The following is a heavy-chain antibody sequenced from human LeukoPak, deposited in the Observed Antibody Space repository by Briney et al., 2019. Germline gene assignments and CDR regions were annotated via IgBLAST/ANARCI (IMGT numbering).Heavy chain of an antibody. Sequence: GGSLRLSCAASGFTFSSYWMSWVRRAPGKGLEWVANIKQDGSEKYYVDSVKGRFTTSRDNAKNSLYLQMNSLRAEDTAVYYCARGSLRYFVSDYWGQGTLVTVSS. V-gene: IGHV3-7*01. CDR2: IKQDGSEK. CDR3: ARGSLRYFVSDY. CDR1: GFTFSSYW. J-gene: IGHJ4*02. D-gene: IGHD3-9*01.